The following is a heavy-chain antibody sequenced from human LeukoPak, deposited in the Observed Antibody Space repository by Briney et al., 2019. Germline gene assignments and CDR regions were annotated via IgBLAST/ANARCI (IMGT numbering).Heavy chain of an antibody. CDR3: AKDDYYDSSGYRGYFDY. D-gene: IGHD3-22*01. CDR2: ISGSGGST. J-gene: IGHJ4*02. CDR1: VFTYSSYA. V-gene: IGHV3-23*01. Sequence: PGGSLTLSCAASVFTYSSYAMSWVRQAPGKGLEWVSAISGSGGSTYYADSVKGRFTISRDNSKNTLYLQMNSLRAEDTAVYYCAKDDYYDSSGYRGYFDYWGQGTLVTVFS.